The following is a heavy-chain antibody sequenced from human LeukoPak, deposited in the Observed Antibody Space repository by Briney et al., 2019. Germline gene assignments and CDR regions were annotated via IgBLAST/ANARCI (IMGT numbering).Heavy chain of an antibody. D-gene: IGHD3-9*01. J-gene: IGHJ3*02. V-gene: IGHV1-69*13. Sequence: GASVKVSCKASGGTFSSYAISWVRQAPGQGLKWMGGIIPIFGTANYAQKFQGRVTITADESTSTAYMELSSLRSEDTAVYYCARVEDDILTGYAFDIWGQGTMVTVSS. CDR3: ARVEDDILTGYAFDI. CDR1: GGTFSSYA. CDR2: IIPIFGTA.